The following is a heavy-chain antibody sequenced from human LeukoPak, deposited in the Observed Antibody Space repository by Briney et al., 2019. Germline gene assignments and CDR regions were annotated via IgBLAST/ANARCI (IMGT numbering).Heavy chain of an antibody. CDR1: GASIGNGGYY. Sequence: PSETLSLTCTVSGASIGNGGYYWSWIRQHPGKGPEWIGSIYYSGSTSYNPSLESRVTISEDTSKNQFSLKLTSVTAADTAVYCARCGIYNWFDPWGQGTLVTVSS. D-gene: IGHD1-26*01. CDR2: IYYSGST. J-gene: IGHJ5*02. CDR3: ARCGIYNWFDP. V-gene: IGHV4-31*03.